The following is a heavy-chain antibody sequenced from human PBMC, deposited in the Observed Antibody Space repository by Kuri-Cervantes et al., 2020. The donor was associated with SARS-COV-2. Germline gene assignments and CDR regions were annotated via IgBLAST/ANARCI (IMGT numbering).Heavy chain of an antibody. D-gene: IGHD3-22*01. CDR3: ASAHNYYDSSGHGFDY. V-gene: IGHV4-39*01. J-gene: IGHJ4*02. Sequence: ESLKISCTVSGGSISSDNYYWGWIRQISGKGLEWIGSISHRGRTNYNPSLKSRVTISVDTSMAQFSLKLSSVAAADTAVYYCASAHNYYDSSGHGFDYWGQGTLVTVSS. CDR1: GGSISSDNYY. CDR2: ISHRGRT.